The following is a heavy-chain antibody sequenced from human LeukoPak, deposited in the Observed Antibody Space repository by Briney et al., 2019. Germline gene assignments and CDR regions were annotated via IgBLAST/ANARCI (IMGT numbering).Heavy chain of an antibody. D-gene: IGHD3-3*01. CDR3: AKVVELRSYYDFWSGYSSDAFDI. V-gene: IGHV3-23*01. Sequence: GGSLRLSCAASGFTFSSYAMSWVRQAPGKGLEWVSAISGSGGSTYYADSVKGRFTISRDNSKNTLYLQMNSLRAEDTAVYYCAKVVELRSYYDFWSGYSSDAFDIWGQGTMVTVSS. CDR1: GFTFSSYA. CDR2: ISGSGGST. J-gene: IGHJ3*02.